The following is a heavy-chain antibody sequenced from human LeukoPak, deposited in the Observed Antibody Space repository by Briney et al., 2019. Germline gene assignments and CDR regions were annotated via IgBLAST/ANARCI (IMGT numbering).Heavy chain of an antibody. V-gene: IGHV1-69*13. CDR1: GGTFSSYA. D-gene: IGHD3-10*01. J-gene: IGHJ6*02. Sequence: SVKVSCKASGGTFSSYAISWVRQAPGQGLEWMGGIIPIFGTANYAQKFQGRVTITADESTSTAYMELSSLRSEDTAVYYCAREAVAGGSGSNYHYYGVDVWGQGTTVTVSS. CDR2: IIPIFGTA. CDR3: AREAVAGGSGSNYHYYGVDV.